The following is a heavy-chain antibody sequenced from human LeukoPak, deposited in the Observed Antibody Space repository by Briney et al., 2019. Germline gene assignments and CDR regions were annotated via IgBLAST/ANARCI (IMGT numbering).Heavy chain of an antibody. J-gene: IGHJ5*02. CDR1: GFTFSSYW. D-gene: IGHD2-21*01. CDR3: ARDHCGGDWLCPDSWFDP. V-gene: IGHV3-7*01. Sequence: GGSLRLSCAASGFTFSSYWMSWVRQAPGKGLEWVANIKQDGSEKYYVDSVKGRFTISGDNAKNSLYLQMNSLRAEDTAVYYCARDHCGGDWLCPDSWFDPWGQGTLVTVSS. CDR2: IKQDGSEK.